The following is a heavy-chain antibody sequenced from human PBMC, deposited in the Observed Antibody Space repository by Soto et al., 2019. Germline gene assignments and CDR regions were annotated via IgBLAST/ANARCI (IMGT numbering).Heavy chain of an antibody. V-gene: IGHV4-4*02. CDR3: ARAGLGLAFDS. Sequence: QVQLQESGPGLVKPSGTLSLTCAVSGASMHNNNWWSWVRPPPRKWLERSAEIYHSGANNDNPSLQSRVTLSIDKSERTFSLKLKSVSAADTAVYYCARAGLGLAFDSWGQGALVTVSS. J-gene: IGHJ5*01. CDR2: IYHSGAN. CDR1: GASMHNNNW. D-gene: IGHD6-19*01.